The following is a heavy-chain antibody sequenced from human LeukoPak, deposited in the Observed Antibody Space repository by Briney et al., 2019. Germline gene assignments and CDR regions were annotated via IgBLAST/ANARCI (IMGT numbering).Heavy chain of an antibody. J-gene: IGHJ3*02. CDR2: ISSTGGTI. D-gene: IGHD6-13*01. V-gene: IGHV3-48*01. CDR1: GFTFSNYL. CDR3: ARHSAHSSTNDAFDI. Sequence: GGSLRLSCVGSGFTFSNYLMNWVRQAPGKGLEWVSFISSTGGTIYHADAVKGRFTVSRDNAKNSLLLQMNSLRAEDTALYYCARHSAHSSTNDAFDIWGQGTMVIVSS.